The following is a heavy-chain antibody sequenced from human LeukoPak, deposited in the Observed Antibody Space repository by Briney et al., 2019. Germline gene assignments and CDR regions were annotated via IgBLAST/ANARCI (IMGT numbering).Heavy chain of an antibody. CDR2: ISGSGGST. CDR1: GFSFSSYT. CDR3: AKARIQLWDVDY. D-gene: IGHD5-18*01. V-gene: IGHV3-23*01. J-gene: IGHJ4*02. Sequence: GGSLRLSCAASGFSFSSYTMNWVRQAPGKGLEWVSAISGSGGSTYYADSVKGRFTISRDNSKNTLYLQMNSLRAEDTAVYYCAKARIQLWDVDYWGQGTLVTVSS.